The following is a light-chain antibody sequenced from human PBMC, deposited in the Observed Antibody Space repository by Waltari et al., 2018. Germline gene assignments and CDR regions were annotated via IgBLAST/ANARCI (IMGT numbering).Light chain of an antibody. J-gene: IGKJ4*01. Sequence: DIQMTQSPSSLSASVGDRITITCPDSQDIAIYLNWYQLRPGKAPKLLIFDASNLETGVPSRFSGSGSGSDFTFTISSLQPEDIATYYCQQRDNLPLTFGGGTKVEIK. CDR2: DAS. CDR3: QQRDNLPLT. V-gene: IGKV1-33*01. CDR1: QDIAIY.